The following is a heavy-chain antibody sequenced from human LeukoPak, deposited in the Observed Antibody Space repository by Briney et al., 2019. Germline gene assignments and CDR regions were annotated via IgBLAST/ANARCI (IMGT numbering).Heavy chain of an antibody. CDR3: AREQWPSDY. CDR2: ISSSGSTI. D-gene: IGHD6-19*01. J-gene: IGHJ4*02. Sequence: GGSLRLSCAASGFTFSSYEMNWVRQAPGKGLEWVSHISSSGSTIYYADSVKGRFTISRDNAKNSLYLQMNSLRAEDTAVYYCAREQWPSDYWGQGTLVTVSS. CDR1: GFTFSSYE. V-gene: IGHV3-48*03.